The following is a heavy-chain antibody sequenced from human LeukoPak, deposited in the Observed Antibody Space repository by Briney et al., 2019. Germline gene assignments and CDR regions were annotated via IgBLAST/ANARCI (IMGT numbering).Heavy chain of an antibody. J-gene: IGHJ4*02. CDR3: ARGGWNLDY. CDR1: GFTFSSYA. D-gene: IGHD6-19*01. CDR2: ISYDGSNK. V-gene: IGHV3-30*04. Sequence: GGSLRLSCAASGFTFSSYAMHWVRQAPGKGLEWVAVISYDGSNKYYADSVEGRFTISRDDSKNTLYLQMNSLRAEDTAVYYCARGGWNLDYWGQGTLVTVSS.